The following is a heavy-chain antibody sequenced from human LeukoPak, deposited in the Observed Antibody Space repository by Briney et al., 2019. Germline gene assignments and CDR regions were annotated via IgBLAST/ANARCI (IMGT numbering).Heavy chain of an antibody. CDR1: GFTFSSYG. J-gene: IGHJ4*02. CDR3: ASLGVAAGRY. V-gene: IGHV3-30*02. CDR2: IRYDGGNK. D-gene: IGHD6-13*01. Sequence: GGSLRLSCAASGFTFSSYGMHWVRQAPGKGLEWVAFIRYDGGNKYYADSVKGRFTISRDNSKNTLYLQMNSLRAEDTAVYYCASLGVAAGRYWGQGTLVTVSS.